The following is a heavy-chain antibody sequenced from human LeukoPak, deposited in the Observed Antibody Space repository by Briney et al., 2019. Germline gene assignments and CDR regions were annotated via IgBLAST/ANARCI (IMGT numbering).Heavy chain of an antibody. J-gene: IGHJ4*02. CDR2: IYQNGNT. V-gene: IGHV4-30-2*01. Sequence: SQTLSLTCAVSGGSISSGGYSWSWLRQPPGKGLEWIGYIYQNGNTYYNPSLKSRVTISVDRSKNQFSLNLSSVTAADTAVYYCGRGGIAAAASGIDYWGQGTLVAVSS. D-gene: IGHD6-13*01. CDR1: GGSISSGGYS. CDR3: GRGGIAAAASGIDY.